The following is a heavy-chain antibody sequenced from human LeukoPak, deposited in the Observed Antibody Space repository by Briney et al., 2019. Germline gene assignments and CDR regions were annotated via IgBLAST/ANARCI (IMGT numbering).Heavy chain of an antibody. J-gene: IGHJ4*02. CDR1: GFTFCNYN. CDR2: ISSSSSYI. Sequence: PGGSLRLSCAASGFTFCNYNMNWVRQAPGKGLEWVSSISSSSSYIYYADSVKGRFTISRDNAKNSLYLQMNSLRAEDTAVYYCARDTAMVLYYFDYWGQGTLVTVSS. D-gene: IGHD5-18*01. V-gene: IGHV3-21*01. CDR3: ARDTAMVLYYFDY.